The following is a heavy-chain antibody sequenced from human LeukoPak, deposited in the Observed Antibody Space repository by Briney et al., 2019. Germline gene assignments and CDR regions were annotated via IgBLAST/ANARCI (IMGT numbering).Heavy chain of an antibody. J-gene: IGHJ6*04. CDR1: GFTVSNDY. CDR2: IYSGGST. CDR3: ARDFKAVTSRNGMDV. Sequence: GGSLRLSCAASGFTVSNDYMSWVRQAPGKGLEWVSVIYSGGSTYYADSVKGRFTISRDNSKNTLYLQMNSLRAEDTAVYYCARDFKAVTSRNGMDVWGKGTTVTVSS. V-gene: IGHV3-66*01. D-gene: IGHD4-17*01.